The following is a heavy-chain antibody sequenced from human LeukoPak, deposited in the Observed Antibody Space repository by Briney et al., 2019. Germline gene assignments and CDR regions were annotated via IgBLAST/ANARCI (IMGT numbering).Heavy chain of an antibody. CDR3: AKVGGLSPATVEMATTFDY. CDR1: GFIFSNYW. D-gene: IGHD5-24*01. Sequence: GGSLRLSCAAPGFIFSNYWMHWVRQAPGKGLVWVSRISGDGSSTSYADSVKGRFTISRDDAKNTLYLQMNSLRAEDTAVYYCAKVGGLSPATVEMATTFDYWGQGTLVTVSS. V-gene: IGHV3-74*01. J-gene: IGHJ4*02. CDR2: ISGDGSST.